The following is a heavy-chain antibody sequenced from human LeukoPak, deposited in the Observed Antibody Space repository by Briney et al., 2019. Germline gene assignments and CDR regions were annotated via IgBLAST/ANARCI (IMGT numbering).Heavy chain of an antibody. J-gene: IGHJ4*02. CDR2: ISSSSSYI. CDR1: GFTFSIYS. V-gene: IGHV3-21*04. Sequence: GGSLRLSCAACGFTFSIYSMNWVRQAQGKGLEWVSSISSSSSYIYYADSVKGRFTISRDNAKNSLYLQMNSLRAEDTALYYCAKDITYSNRYYFDYWGQGTLVTVSS. D-gene: IGHD4-11*01. CDR3: AKDITYSNRYYFDY.